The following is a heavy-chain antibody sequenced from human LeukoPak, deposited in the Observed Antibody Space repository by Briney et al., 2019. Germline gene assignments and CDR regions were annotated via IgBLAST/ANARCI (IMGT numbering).Heavy chain of an antibody. CDR1: GFTFSSYG. V-gene: IGHV3-33*01. CDR3: ARDRGVVVGLFDFDY. J-gene: IGHJ4*02. CDR2: IWYDGSNK. D-gene: IGHD2-2*01. Sequence: PGGSLRLSCAASGFTFSSYGMHWVRQAPGKGLEWVAVIWYDGSNKYYADSVKGRFTISRDNSKNTLYLQMNSLRAEDTAVYYCARDRGVVVGLFDFDYWGQGTLVTVSS.